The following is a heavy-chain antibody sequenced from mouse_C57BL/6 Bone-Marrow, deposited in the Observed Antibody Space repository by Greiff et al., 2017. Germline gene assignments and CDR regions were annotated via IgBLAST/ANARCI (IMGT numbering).Heavy chain of an antibody. CDR2: INPSNGGT. Sequence: VQLQQPGTELVKPGASVKLSCKASGYTFTSYWMHWVKQRPGQGLEWIGNINPSNGGTNYNEKFKSKATLTVDKSSSTAYMQLSSLTSEDSAVYYCARRGRGPYYGSSLWYFDVWGTGTTVTVSS. D-gene: IGHD1-1*01. CDR3: ARRGRGPYYGSSLWYFDV. V-gene: IGHV1-53*01. J-gene: IGHJ1*03. CDR1: GYTFTSYW.